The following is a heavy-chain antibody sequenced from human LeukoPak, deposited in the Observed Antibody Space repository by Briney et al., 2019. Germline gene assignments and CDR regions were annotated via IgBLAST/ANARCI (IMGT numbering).Heavy chain of an antibody. CDR2: IYPGDSDT. CDR3: AKYSSSSGIFDY. V-gene: IGHV5-51*01. CDR1: GYSFTNYW. Sequence: GESLKIPCKGSGYSFTNYWIGWVRQMPGYGLEWMGLIYPGDSDTRYSPSFQGQVTISADKSISTAYLQWSSLRASDTAMYFCAKYSSSSGIFDYWGQGTLVTVSS. D-gene: IGHD6-6*01. J-gene: IGHJ4*02.